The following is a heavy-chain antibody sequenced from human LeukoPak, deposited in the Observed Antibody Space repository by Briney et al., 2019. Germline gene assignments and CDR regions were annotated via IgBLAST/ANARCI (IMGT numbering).Heavy chain of an antibody. D-gene: IGHD6-13*01. J-gene: IGHJ4*02. CDR1: GGSISSYY. Sequence: PSETLSLTSTVSGGSISSYYWSWIRQPPGKGLEWIGYIYYSGSTNYNPSLKSRVTISVDTSKNQFSLKLSSVTAADTAVYYCARAAAGPFDYWGQGTLATVSS. CDR2: IYYSGST. CDR3: ARAAAGPFDY. V-gene: IGHV4-59*13.